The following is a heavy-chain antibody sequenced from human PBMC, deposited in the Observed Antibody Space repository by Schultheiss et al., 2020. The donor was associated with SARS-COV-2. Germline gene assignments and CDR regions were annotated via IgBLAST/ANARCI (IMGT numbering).Heavy chain of an antibody. CDR2: IKQDGSEK. D-gene: IGHD3-22*01. CDR1: GFAFSNYW. J-gene: IGHJ3*02. CDR3: ARSASPAYYYDSSGYYVWDAFDI. Sequence: GGSLRLSCAASGFAFSNYWMSWVRQAPGKGLEWVANIKQDGSEKYYVDSVKGRFTISRDNAKNSLYLQMNSLRAEDTAVYYCARSASPAYYYDSSGYYVWDAFDIWGQGTMVTVSS. V-gene: IGHV3-7*03.